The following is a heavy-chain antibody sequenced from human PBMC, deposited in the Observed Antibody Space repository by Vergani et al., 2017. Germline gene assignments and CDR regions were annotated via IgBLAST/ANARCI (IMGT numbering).Heavy chain of an antibody. CDR1: GGSIISSKW. V-gene: IGHV4-4*01. CDR2: IFYTGET. D-gene: IGHD3-16*01. Sequence: LQESGPRLVKPPGTLSLTCVVSGGSIISSKWWSWVRQPPGKGLEWIGEIFYTGETNYNPSPKSRTTISLDTSKNQFFLNLASMTAADTAVYFCARVGYDPARLDPWAQGTLVIVSS. J-gene: IGHJ5*02. CDR3: ARVGYDPARLDP.